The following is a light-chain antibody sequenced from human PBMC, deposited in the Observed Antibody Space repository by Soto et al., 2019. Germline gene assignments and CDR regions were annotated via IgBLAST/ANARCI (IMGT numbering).Light chain of an antibody. J-gene: IGKJ2*01. Sequence: AIRMTQSPSSFSASTGDRVTITCRASQGISSYLAWYQQIPGKAPKLLIYAASTLPSGVPSRFSGSGSGTDFTLTISCLQSEDFATYYCQQYYSYPYTFGQGTKLEIK. CDR1: QGISSY. CDR2: AAS. V-gene: IGKV1-8*01. CDR3: QQYYSYPYT.